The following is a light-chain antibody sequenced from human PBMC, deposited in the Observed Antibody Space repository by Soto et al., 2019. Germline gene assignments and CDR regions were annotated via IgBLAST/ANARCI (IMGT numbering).Light chain of an antibody. V-gene: IGKV3-11*01. CDR1: QSVSTN. CDR3: HPRSNWLT. CDR2: DAS. Sequence: VLTLSPGSMSLYGRESATLCCRASQSVSTNLAWYQQKPGQAPRLLIYDASNRATGIPARFSGSGSGTDFTLTICSLEPEDFAVYYGHPRSNWLTFGGGTKLDI. J-gene: IGKJ4*01.